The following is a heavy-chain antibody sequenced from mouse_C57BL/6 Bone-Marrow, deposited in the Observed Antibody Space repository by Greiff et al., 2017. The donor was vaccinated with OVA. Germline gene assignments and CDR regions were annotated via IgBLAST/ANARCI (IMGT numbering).Heavy chain of an antibody. CDR1: GFTFSDYG. V-gene: IGHV5-17*01. Sequence: EVHLVESGGGLVKPGGSLKLSCAASGFTFSDYGMHWVRQAPEQGLEWVAYISSGSSTIYYADTVKGRVTISRDNAKNTLFLQMTSLRSEDTAMYYCARGLDYYGSSPYFDYWGQGTTLTVSS. J-gene: IGHJ2*01. CDR2: ISSGSSTI. CDR3: ARGLDYYGSSPYFDY. D-gene: IGHD1-1*01.